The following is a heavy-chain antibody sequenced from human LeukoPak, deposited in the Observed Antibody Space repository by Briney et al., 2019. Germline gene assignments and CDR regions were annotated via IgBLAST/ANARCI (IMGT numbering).Heavy chain of an antibody. CDR1: GFTFSTFD. V-gene: IGHV3-30*02. CDR2: IQYHGSRK. Sequence: PGGSLRLSCATSGFTFSTFDMHWVRQAPGKGLEWVSFIQYHGSRKNYVDSVKGRFTISRDNSKNTLYLQMFSLRPEDTAVYFCAKDLILWGQGTVVTVSS. CDR3: AKDLIL. J-gene: IGHJ3*01.